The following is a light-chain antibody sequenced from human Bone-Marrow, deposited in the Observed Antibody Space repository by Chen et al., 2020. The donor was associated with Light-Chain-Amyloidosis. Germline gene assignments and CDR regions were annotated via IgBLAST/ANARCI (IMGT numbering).Light chain of an antibody. J-gene: IGKJ1*01. CDR2: GIS. V-gene: IGKV3-15*01. Sequence: EVLMTQSPATLSVSPVERATLSCRASQSVGFKLAWYQQKPGQAPRLLIFGISTRETGIPDRFSGSGSGTEFTLTITSLQSEDFAVYYCHQYNDWPLGGTFGQGTKVEIK. CDR3: HQYNDWPLGGT. CDR1: QSVGFK.